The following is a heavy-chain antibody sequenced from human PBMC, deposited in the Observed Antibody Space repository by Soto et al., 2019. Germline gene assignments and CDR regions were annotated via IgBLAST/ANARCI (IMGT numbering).Heavy chain of an antibody. V-gene: IGHV5-51*01. J-gene: IGHJ5*02. CDR2: IYPGDSDT. Sequence: PGESLKISCKGSGYSFTSYWIGWVRQMPGKGLEWMGIIYPGDSDTRYSPSFQGQVTISADKSISTAYLQWSSLKASDTAKYYCARQYDILTGGQSEVNNWFDPWGQGTLVTVSS. CDR1: GYSFTSYW. CDR3: ARQYDILTGGQSEVNNWFDP. D-gene: IGHD3-9*01.